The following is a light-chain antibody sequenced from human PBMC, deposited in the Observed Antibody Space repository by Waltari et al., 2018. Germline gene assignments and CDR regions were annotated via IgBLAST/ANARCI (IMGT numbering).Light chain of an antibody. CDR3: QTGGHGTWV. J-gene: IGLJ3*02. V-gene: IGLV4-69*01. CDR2: VNSDGSH. CDR1: SGHSSNV. Sequence: QLVLTQSPSASASLGASVQPTCTLSSGHSSNVIAWHQQQAEKGPRYLMKVNSDGSHSKGDKIPDRFSGSSSGAERYLTISNLQSEDEADYYCQTGGHGTWVFGGGTKLTVL.